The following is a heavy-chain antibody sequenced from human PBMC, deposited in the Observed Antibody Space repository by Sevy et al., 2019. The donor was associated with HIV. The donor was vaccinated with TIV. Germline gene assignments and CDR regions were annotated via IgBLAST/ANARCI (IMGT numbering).Heavy chain of an antibody. CDR3: VRDKEVRVIILDA. CDR1: GFNFRNFW. Sequence: GGSLRLSCVASGFNFRNFWMSWVRQAPGKGLECVADIKQDGSESYYVDSVKGRFTISRDNAKNALYMQMNSLRDEDTAMYFGVRDKEVRVIILDAWGQGTPVIVSS. CDR2: IKQDGSES. D-gene: IGHD3-10*01. J-gene: IGHJ5*02. V-gene: IGHV3-7*03.